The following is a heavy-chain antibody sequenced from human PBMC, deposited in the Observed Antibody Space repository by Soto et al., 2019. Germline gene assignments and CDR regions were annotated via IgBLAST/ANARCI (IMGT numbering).Heavy chain of an antibody. D-gene: IGHD6-13*01. CDR2: ISSNGGST. Sequence: GGSLRLSCAASGFTFSSYAMHWVRQAPGKGLEYVSAISSNGGSTYYANSVKGRFTISRDNSKNTLYLQMGSLRAEDMAVYYCARAHRLKSSSWYVGTYYFDYWGQGTLVTVSS. CDR3: ARAHRLKSSSWYVGTYYFDY. V-gene: IGHV3-64*01. J-gene: IGHJ4*02. CDR1: GFTFSSYA.